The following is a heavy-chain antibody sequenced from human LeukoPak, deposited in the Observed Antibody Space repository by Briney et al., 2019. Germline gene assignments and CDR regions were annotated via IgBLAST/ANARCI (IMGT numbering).Heavy chain of an antibody. V-gene: IGHV3-74*01. CDR3: ITAGASGTYGRFDP. CDR1: GFTFSSYW. Sequence: PGGSLRLSCAASGFTFSSYWMHWVRQAPGKGLEWVSRINSDGSTRNYADSVKGRFTISRDNAKNAVYLQMNSLRAEDTAVYHCITAGASGTYGRFDPWGQGTLVTVSS. CDR2: INSDGSTR. J-gene: IGHJ5*02. D-gene: IGHD3-10*01.